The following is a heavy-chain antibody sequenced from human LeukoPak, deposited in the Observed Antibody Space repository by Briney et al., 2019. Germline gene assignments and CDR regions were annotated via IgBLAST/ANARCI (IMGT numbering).Heavy chain of an antibody. D-gene: IGHD3-22*01. CDR1: GFTFSDYY. J-gene: IGHJ4*02. V-gene: IGHV3-23*01. CDR3: AKPYSSAYLGYFDY. CDR2: ISGSGGST. Sequence: PGGSLRLSCAASGFTFSDYYMSWIRQAPGKGLEWVSAISGSGGSTYYADSVNGRFTISRDYSKNTLYLQMNSLRAEDTAVYYCAKPYSSAYLGYFDYWGQGTLVTVSS.